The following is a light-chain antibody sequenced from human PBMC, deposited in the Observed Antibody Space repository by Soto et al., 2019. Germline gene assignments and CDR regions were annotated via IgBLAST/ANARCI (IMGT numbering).Light chain of an antibody. CDR1: QSVNSK. CDR3: LQYYGWPTT. V-gene: IGKV3-15*01. Sequence: EIVMTQSPATLSVSPGERATLSCWASQSVNSKLAWYQHIPGQPPRLLIYGATSRATGIPTRFRGSESGTEFTLTIGSLQSEDFAVYYCLQYYGWPTTFGQGTKVEIK. CDR2: GAT. J-gene: IGKJ1*01.